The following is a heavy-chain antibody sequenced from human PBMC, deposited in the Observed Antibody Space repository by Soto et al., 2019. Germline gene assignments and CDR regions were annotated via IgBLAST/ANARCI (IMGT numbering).Heavy chain of an antibody. CDR3: ARVERGTGTTVVDAFDI. J-gene: IGHJ3*02. Sequence: QVQLQQWGAGLLKPSETLSLTCAVYGGFVSSGNYYWSWIRQPPGKGLEWIGEMSHSGGTHFNPSLKSRVPISVDTSKNQFSLKMSAVTAADTALYYCARVERGTGTTVVDAFDIWGPGTMVTVSS. V-gene: IGHV4-34*01. CDR1: GGFVSSGNYY. CDR2: MSHSGGT. D-gene: IGHD1-1*01.